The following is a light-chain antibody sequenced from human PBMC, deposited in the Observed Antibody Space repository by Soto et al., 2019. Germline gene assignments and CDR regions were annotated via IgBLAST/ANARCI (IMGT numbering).Light chain of an antibody. CDR3: LQRSNSGT. CDR2: DAS. J-gene: IGKJ1*01. V-gene: IGKV3-11*01. Sequence: EIVLTQSPATLSLSPGERATLSCRASQSVSSYLAWYQQKPGQAPRLLIYDASNRATGIPARFSGSGSGTDFTLTISSLEPEDFAVYYCLQRSNSGTFGQGTKVEIK. CDR1: QSVSSY.